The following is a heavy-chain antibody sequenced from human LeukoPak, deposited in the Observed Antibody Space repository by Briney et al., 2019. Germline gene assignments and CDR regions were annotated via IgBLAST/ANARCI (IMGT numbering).Heavy chain of an antibody. CDR1: GFTFSSYG. CDR3: AKWGYDILTGHQSL. V-gene: IGHV3-30*02. D-gene: IGHD3-9*01. J-gene: IGHJ4*02. Sequence: PGGSLRLSCAASGFTFSSYGMHWVRQAPGKGLEWVAFIRYDGSNKYYADSVKGRFTISRDNSKNTLYLQMNSLRAEDTAVYYCAKWGYDILTGHQSLWGQGTLVTVSS. CDR2: IRYDGSNK.